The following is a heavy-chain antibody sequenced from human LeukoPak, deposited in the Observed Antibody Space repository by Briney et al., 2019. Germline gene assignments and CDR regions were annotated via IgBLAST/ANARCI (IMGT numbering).Heavy chain of an antibody. CDR2: INHSGST. V-gene: IGHV4-34*01. CDR3: ARGRPWTTVTRYFDY. J-gene: IGHJ4*02. D-gene: IGHD4-17*01. Sequence: SETLSLTCAVYGGSCSGYYWSWIRQPPGKGLEWIGEINHSGSTNYNPSLKSRVTISVDTSKNQFSLKLSSVTAADTAVYYCARGRPWTTVTRYFDYWGQGTLVTVSS. CDR1: GGSCSGYY.